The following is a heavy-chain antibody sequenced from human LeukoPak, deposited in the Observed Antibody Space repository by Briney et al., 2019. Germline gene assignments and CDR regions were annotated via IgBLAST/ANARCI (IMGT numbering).Heavy chain of an antibody. J-gene: IGHJ4*02. CDR3: ARGQSCSY. CDR2: IKQDGSEN. V-gene: IGHV3-7*04. Sequence: GGSLRLSCAASGFTFSNYWMTWVRQVPGKGLEWVANIKQDGSENYYVDSVKGRFTISRDNAKNSLYLQMNSLRVEDTAVYYCARGQSCSYWGQGTLVTFSA. CDR1: GFTFSNYW. D-gene: IGHD3-10*01.